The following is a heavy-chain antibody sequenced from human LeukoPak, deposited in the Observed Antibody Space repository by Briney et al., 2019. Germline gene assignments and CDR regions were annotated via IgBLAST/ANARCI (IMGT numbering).Heavy chain of an antibody. Sequence: NPSGTLSLTCAVSGGSISSSNWWSWVRQPPGKGLEWIGEIYHSGSTNYNPSLKSRVTISVDKSKNQFSLKLSSVTAADTAVYYCASISGAAAGEFDYWGQGTLVTVSS. CDR3: ASISGAAAGEFDY. V-gene: IGHV4-4*02. J-gene: IGHJ4*02. CDR2: IYHSGST. D-gene: IGHD6-13*01. CDR1: GGSISSSNW.